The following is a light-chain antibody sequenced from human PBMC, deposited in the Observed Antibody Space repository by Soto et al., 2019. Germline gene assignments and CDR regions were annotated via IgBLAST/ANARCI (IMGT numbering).Light chain of an antibody. J-gene: IGKJ4*02. Sequence: IQVTQSPSSLSASVGDSVTITCRASQGISSYLAWYQQKPGKAPKLLIYAASTLQSGVPSRFSGSGSGTDFTLTITRLQPEDFATYYCPQLSNSPLTFGGGTKV. V-gene: IGKV1-9*01. CDR2: AAS. CDR1: QGISSY. CDR3: PQLSNSPLT.